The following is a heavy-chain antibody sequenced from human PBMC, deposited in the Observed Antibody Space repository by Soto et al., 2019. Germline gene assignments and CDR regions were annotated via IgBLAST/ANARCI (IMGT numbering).Heavy chain of an antibody. Sequence: HGESLKISCKGSAYSFTSYWIGWVRQMPGKGLEWMGIIYPGDSDTRYSPSFQGQVTISADKSISTAYLQWSSLKASDTAMYYCARTSAAGKYYYGMNVWGQGTTVTVSS. CDR3: ARTSAAGKYYYGMNV. V-gene: IGHV5-51*01. D-gene: IGHD6-13*01. J-gene: IGHJ6*02. CDR1: AYSFTSYW. CDR2: IYPGDSDT.